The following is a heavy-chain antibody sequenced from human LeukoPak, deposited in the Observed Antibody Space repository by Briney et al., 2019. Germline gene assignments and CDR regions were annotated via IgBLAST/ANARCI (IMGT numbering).Heavy chain of an antibody. J-gene: IGHJ2*01. Sequence: GGSLRLSCAASGITFSSYGMSWVRQAPGKGLEWVSSISSSSLYIYYADSVKGRFTISRDNAKNSLYLQMSSLRAEDTAVYYRAREERDGYNYYWYFDLWGRGTLVTVSS. CDR1: GITFSSYG. D-gene: IGHD5-24*01. V-gene: IGHV3-21*01. CDR3: AREERDGYNYYWYFDL. CDR2: ISSSSLYI.